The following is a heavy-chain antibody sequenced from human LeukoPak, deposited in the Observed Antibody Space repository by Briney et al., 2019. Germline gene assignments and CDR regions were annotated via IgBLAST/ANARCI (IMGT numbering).Heavy chain of an antibody. CDR3: ARDSSYSHYNWFDP. CDR1: GFTFSTYA. D-gene: IGHD4-11*01. V-gene: IGHV3-64*01. CDR2: ISSDGRYT. Sequence: GGSLRLSCAASGFTFSTYAMHWVRQAPGKGLEYVSAISSDGRYTYYANSVKGRFTISRDSSKNTLFLQMGSLRAEDMAVYYCARDSSYSHYNWFDPWGQGTLVTVSS. J-gene: IGHJ5*02.